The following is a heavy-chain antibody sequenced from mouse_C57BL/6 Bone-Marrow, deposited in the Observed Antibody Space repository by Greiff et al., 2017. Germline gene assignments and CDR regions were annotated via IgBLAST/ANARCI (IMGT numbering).Heavy chain of an antibody. CDR1: GFTFTDYY. Sequence: EVMLVESGGGLVQPGGSLSLSCAASGFTFTDYYMSWVRQPPGKALEWLGFIRNKANGYTTEYSASVKGRFTISRDNSQSILYLQMNALRAEDSATYYCASHNHDGYSAWFAYWGQGTLVTVSA. CDR2: IRNKANGYTT. V-gene: IGHV7-3*01. J-gene: IGHJ3*01. CDR3: ASHNHDGYSAWFAY. D-gene: IGHD2-3*01.